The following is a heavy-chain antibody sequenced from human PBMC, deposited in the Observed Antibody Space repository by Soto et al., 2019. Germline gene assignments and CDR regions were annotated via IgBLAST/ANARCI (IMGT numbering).Heavy chain of an antibody. D-gene: IGHD5-18*01. CDR2: VSGSGRTT. CDR3: ARPWDTAMVSTWNY. Sequence: PGGSLRLSCAASGFAFSSYAMNWVRQSPGKGLEWVSSVSGSGRTTYHADSVKGRFTMSRDNSKDMVYLQMNSLRVEDTGVYYCARPWDTAMVSTWNYWGQGTLVTVSS. V-gene: IGHV3-23*01. CDR1: GFAFSSYA. J-gene: IGHJ4*02.